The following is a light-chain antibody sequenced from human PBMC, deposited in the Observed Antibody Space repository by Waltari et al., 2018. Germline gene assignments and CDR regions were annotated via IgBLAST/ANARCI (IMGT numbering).Light chain of an antibody. V-gene: IGKV4-1*01. CDR1: QSVLYSSDNKNY. CDR3: QQYYSIPWT. CDR2: WAF. Sequence: DIVMTQSPDSLAVSLGERATVNCKSSQSVLYSSDNKNYLAWYQQKPGQPPKLLIYWAFTRESGVPERFSGSGSGTDFTLSINSLQAEDVAVYYCQQYYSIPWTFGQGNKVEIK. J-gene: IGKJ1*01.